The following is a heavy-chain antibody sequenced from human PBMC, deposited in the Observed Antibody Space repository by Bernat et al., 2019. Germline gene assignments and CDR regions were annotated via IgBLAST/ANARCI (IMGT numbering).Heavy chain of an antibody. D-gene: IGHD3-10*01. CDR1: GFTFSSHA. J-gene: IGHJ4*02. CDR2: IFTGSGGGT. V-gene: IGHV3-23*01. CDR3: AKYASGNYYYTN. Sequence: EVQLLESGGGLVKPGGSLRLSCAATGFTFSSHAMTWVRQTPGKGLEWISTIFTGSGGGTYYADSVKGRFTISRDDSRNTLFLQMNSLRDEDTATYYCAKYASGNYYYTNWGQGTPVTSSS.